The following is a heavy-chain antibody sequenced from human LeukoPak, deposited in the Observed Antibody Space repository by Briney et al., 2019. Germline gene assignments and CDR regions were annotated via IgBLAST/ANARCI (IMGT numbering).Heavy chain of an antibody. V-gene: IGHV1-18*04. Sequence: ASVKVSCKASAITSYGISWVRQAPGQGLEWMGWISAYNGNTNYAQEFQGRVTMTTDTSTSTAYMELRSLRSDDTAVYYCARDKEGYYGSGSYYDYWGQGTLVTVSS. CDR2: ISAYNGNT. CDR1: AITSYG. J-gene: IGHJ4*02. CDR3: ARDKEGYYGSGSYYDY. D-gene: IGHD3-10*01.